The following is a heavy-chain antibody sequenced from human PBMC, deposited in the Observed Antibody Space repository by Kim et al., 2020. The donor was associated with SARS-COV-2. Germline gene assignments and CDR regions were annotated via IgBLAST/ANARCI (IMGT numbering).Heavy chain of an antibody. J-gene: IGHJ4*02. D-gene: IGHD6-13*01. Sequence: GGSLRLSCAASGFTFSSYAMHWVRQAPGKGLEWVAVISYDGSNKYYADSVKGRFTISRDNSKNTLYLQMNSLRAEDTAVYYCRVFGGQQLVWGNFDYWGQGTLVTVSS. CDR2: ISYDGSNK. V-gene: IGHV3-30-3*01. CDR3: RVFGGQQLVWGNFDY. CDR1: GFTFSSYA.